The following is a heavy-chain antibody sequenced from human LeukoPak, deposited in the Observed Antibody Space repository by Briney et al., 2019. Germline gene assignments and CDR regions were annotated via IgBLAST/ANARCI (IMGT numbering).Heavy chain of an antibody. V-gene: IGHV1-46*01. D-gene: IGHD3-22*01. Sequence: GASVKVSCKASGYTFTSYHMHWVRQAPGQGLEWMGIINPSGGSTSYAQKFQGRVTMTRDTSTSTVYMELSSLRSEDTAVYYCARAGPNNYYDSSGYALAFDIWGQGTMVTVSS. CDR2: INPSGGST. CDR1: GYTFTSYH. J-gene: IGHJ3*02. CDR3: ARAGPNNYYDSSGYALAFDI.